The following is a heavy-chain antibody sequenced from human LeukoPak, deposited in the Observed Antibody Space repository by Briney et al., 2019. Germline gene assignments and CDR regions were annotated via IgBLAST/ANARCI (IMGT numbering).Heavy chain of an antibody. CDR2: IYTSGST. CDR1: GGSISSGSYY. V-gene: IGHV4-61*02. J-gene: IGHJ4*02. D-gene: IGHD6-6*01. Sequence: SQTLSLTCTVSGGSISSGSYYWSWIRQPAGKGLEWIGRIYTSGSTNYNPSLKSRVTISVDTSKNQFSLKLSSVTAADTAVYYCARYSIAARSFDYWGQGTLVTASS. CDR3: ARYSIAARSFDY.